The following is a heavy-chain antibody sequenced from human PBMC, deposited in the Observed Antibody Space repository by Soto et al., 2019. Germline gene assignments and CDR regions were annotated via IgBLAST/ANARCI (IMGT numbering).Heavy chain of an antibody. D-gene: IGHD6-13*01. J-gene: IGHJ6*02. CDR2: ISAYNGKT. CDR1: GYTFTSYG. CDR3: ARELIAAAGTHGYYYYGMDV. Sequence: ASVKVSCKASGYTFTSYGISWVRQAPGQGLEWMGWISAYNGKTNYAQKLQGRVTMTTDTSTSTAYMELRSLRSDDTAVYYCARELIAAAGTHGYYYYGMDVWGQGTTVTVSS. V-gene: IGHV1-18*01.